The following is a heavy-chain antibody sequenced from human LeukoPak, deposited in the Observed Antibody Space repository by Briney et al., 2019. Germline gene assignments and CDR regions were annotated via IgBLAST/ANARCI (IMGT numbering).Heavy chain of an antibody. CDR3: ARYYFDSRDYYYYLDY. CDR2: ISYSGST. D-gene: IGHD3-22*01. V-gene: IGHV4-59*01. CDR1: DDSISSYY. J-gene: IGHJ4*02. Sequence: SETLSLTCAVSDDSISSYYWSWIRQPPGKGLEWIGYISYSGSTSYNPSLKSRVTMSVDTSNNQFSLKLNSVSAADTAVYYCARYYFDSRDYYYYLDYWGQGTLVTVSS.